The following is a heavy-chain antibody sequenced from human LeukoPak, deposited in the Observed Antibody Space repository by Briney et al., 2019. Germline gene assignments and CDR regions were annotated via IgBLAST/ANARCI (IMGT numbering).Heavy chain of an antibody. CDR1: GFTFSSYS. D-gene: IGHD1-1*01. Sequence: GGTLRLSCAASGFTFSSYSMNWVRQAPGKGLEWVSSISSSSSYIYYADSVKGRFTISRDNAKNSLYLQMNSLRAEDTAVYYCATSSWNVYFDYWGQGTLVTVSS. J-gene: IGHJ4*02. V-gene: IGHV3-21*01. CDR3: ATSSWNVYFDY. CDR2: ISSSSSYI.